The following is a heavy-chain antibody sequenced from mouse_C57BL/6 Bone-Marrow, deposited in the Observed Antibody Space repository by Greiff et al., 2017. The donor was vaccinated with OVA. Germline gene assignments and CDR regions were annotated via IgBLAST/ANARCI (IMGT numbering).Heavy chain of an antibody. V-gene: IGHV1-64*01. CDR3: ARWATVGYFDY. J-gene: IGHJ2*01. CDR1: GYTFTSYW. D-gene: IGHD1-1*01. Sequence: QVQLQQPGAELVKPGASVKLSCKASGYTFTSYWMHWVKQRPGQGLAWIGMIHPNSGSTNYNEKFKSKATLTVDKSSSTAYMQLSSLTSEDSAVYYCARWATVGYFDYWGQGTTLTVSS. CDR2: IHPNSGST.